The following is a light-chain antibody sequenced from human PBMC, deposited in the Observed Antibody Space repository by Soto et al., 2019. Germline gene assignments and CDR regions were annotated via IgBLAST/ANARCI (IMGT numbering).Light chain of an antibody. CDR3: QQYNNWPPIT. CDR2: GAS. J-gene: IGKJ5*01. CDR1: QSVSSY. V-gene: IGKV3-15*01. Sequence: VLAPSSTTPSLSPRGRAHLSCRASQSVSSYLAWYQQKPGQAPRLLIYGASTRATGIPARFSGSGSGTEFTLTISSLQSEDFAVYYCQQYNNWPPITFGQGTRLEIK.